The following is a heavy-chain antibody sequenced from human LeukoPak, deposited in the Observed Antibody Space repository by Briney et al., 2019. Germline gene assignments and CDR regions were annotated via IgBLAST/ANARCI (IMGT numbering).Heavy chain of an antibody. CDR3: ARLIGDRTIYDY. Sequence: PGGSLRLSCAASGFTFRTYWMSWVRPAPGKGLEWVASINQGGSETYYVESVKGRFTISRDNAMNSFFLQMNGLRAEDTAVYYCARLIGDRTIYDYWGQGTLVTVSS. CDR2: INQGGSET. V-gene: IGHV3-7*01. J-gene: IGHJ4*02. D-gene: IGHD6-6*01. CDR1: GFTFRTYW.